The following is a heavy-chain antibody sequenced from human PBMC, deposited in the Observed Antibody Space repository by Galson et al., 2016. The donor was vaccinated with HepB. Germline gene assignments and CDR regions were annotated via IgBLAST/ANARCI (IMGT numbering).Heavy chain of an antibody. CDR3: ARGGGGSYLDY. Sequence: SLRLSCAASGFTFSSYAMSWVRQAPGKGLEWVSAISAGGGSTYYADSVKGRFTISRDNSKNALSLQMNSLRAEDTAVFYCARGGGGSYLDYWGQGTLVTVSS. D-gene: IGHD2-15*01. CDR2: ISAGGGST. CDR1: GFTFSSYA. V-gene: IGHV3-23*01. J-gene: IGHJ4*02.